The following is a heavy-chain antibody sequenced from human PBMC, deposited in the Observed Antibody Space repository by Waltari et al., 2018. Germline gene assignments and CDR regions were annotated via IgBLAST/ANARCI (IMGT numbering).Heavy chain of an antibody. CDR2: INHSGST. J-gene: IGHJ3*02. Sequence: QVQLQQWGAGLLKPSETLSLPCAVHGGSFSGYYWSWIRQPPGKGLEWIGEINHSGSTNYNPSLKSRITISVDTSKSQFSLKLSSVTAADTAVYYCARDRGLRRLSTFEIWGQGTMVTVSS. CDR3: ARDRGLRRLSTFEI. D-gene: IGHD3-16*02. CDR1: GGSFSGYY. V-gene: IGHV4-34*01.